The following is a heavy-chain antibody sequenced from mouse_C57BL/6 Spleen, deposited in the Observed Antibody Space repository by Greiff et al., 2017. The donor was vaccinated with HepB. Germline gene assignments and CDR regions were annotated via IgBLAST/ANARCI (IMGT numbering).Heavy chain of an antibody. Sequence: EVQVVESEGGLVQPGSSMKLSCTASGFTFSDYYMAWVRQVPEKGLEWVANINYDGSSTYYLDSLKSRFIISRDNAKNILYLQMSSLKSEDTATYYCARDDGSSYDAMDYWGQGTSVTVSS. D-gene: IGHD1-1*01. CDR2: INYDGSST. CDR1: GFTFSDYY. CDR3: ARDDGSSYDAMDY. V-gene: IGHV5-16*01. J-gene: IGHJ4*01.